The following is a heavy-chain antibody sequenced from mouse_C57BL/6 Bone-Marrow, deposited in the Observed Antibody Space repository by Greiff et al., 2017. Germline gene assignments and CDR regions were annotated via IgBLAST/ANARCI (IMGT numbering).Heavy chain of an antibody. CDR3: ARDPILCFDY. V-gene: IGHV5-4*01. CDR2: ISDGGSYT. Sequence: EVQRVESGGGLVKPGGSLKLSCAASGFTFSSYAMSWVRPTPETRLEWVATISDGGSYTYYPANVKGRFTISRDNAKNNLYLQMSHLKSEDTAMYYCARDPILCFDYGGQGTTLTVSS. CDR1: GFTFSSYA. J-gene: IGHJ2*01.